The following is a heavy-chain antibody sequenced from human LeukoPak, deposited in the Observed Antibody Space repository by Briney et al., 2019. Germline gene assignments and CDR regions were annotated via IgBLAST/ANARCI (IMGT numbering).Heavy chain of an antibody. Sequence: SETLSLTCTVSGGSIRSSYYYWGWIRQPPGKGLEWIGSIYDSGSTYYNPSLKSRVTISVDTSKNQFSLKLNSVTAADTAVYYCARASLIKDAFDIWGQGTMVTVSS. J-gene: IGHJ3*02. D-gene: IGHD3-10*01. CDR3: ARASLIKDAFDI. V-gene: IGHV4-39*01. CDR1: GGSIRSSYYY. CDR2: IYDSGST.